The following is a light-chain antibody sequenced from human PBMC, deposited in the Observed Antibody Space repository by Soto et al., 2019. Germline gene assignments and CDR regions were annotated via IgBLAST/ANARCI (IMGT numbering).Light chain of an antibody. CDR3: QQGNSFPLT. CDR1: QDIGYA. Sequence: DIQMTQSPSSVSASVGDRVTITCRASQDIGYALAWFQQKPGEAPSLLMYTASSLHSGVPSRFSGSRSGTDFTLTISSVQPEDSATYYCQQGNSFPLTFGGGTKVEIK. CDR2: TAS. J-gene: IGKJ4*01. V-gene: IGKV1-12*01.